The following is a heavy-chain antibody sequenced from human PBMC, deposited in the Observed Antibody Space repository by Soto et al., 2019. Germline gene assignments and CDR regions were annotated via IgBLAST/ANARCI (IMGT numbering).Heavy chain of an antibody. Sequence: ASVKVSCKASGYTFTSYAISWVRQAPGQGLEWMGWISAYNGNTNYAQKLQGRVTMTTDTSTSTAYMELRSLRSDDTAVYYCARAGAYYYDSSGYLDYWGQGTLVTVSS. D-gene: IGHD3-22*01. CDR2: ISAYNGNT. J-gene: IGHJ4*02. V-gene: IGHV1-18*01. CDR1: GYTFTSYA. CDR3: ARAGAYYYDSSGYLDY.